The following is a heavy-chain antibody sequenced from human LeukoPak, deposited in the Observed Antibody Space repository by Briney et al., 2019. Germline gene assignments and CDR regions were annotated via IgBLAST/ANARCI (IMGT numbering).Heavy chain of an antibody. V-gene: IGHV4-39*07. Sequence: SETLSLTCTVSGGSISSSSYYWGWIRQPPGKGLEWIGSIYYSGSTYYNPSLKSRVTISVDTSKNQFSLKLSSVTAADTAVYYCAREAGRGGDAFDIWGQGTMVTVSS. D-gene: IGHD1-1*01. CDR1: GGSISSSSYY. CDR2: IYYSGST. CDR3: AREAGRGGDAFDI. J-gene: IGHJ3*02.